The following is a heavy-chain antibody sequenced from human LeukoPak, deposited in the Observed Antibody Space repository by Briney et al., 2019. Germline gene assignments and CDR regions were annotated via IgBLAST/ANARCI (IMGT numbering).Heavy chain of an antibody. Sequence: GSSLRLSCSASGFTLSSYAMHWVRQAPGKGLEYVSAISSNGGSTYYADSVKGRFTISRDNSKNTLYLQMSSLRAEDTAVYYCVKGGIAVAGVDDWYFDLWGRGTLVTVSS. CDR1: GFTLSSYA. CDR2: ISSNGGST. J-gene: IGHJ2*01. D-gene: IGHD6-19*01. V-gene: IGHV3-64D*09. CDR3: VKGGIAVAGVDDWYFDL.